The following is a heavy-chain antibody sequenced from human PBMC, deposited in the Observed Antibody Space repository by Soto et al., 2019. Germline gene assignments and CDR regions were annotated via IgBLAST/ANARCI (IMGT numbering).Heavy chain of an antibody. CDR2: VYHNGGA. D-gene: IGHD2-21*01. CDR3: GRVVEGATRHTDPDS. J-gene: IGHJ5*01. Sequence: QVHLQESGPGLVKPSETLSLTCTVSGVSIHNSHTFWAWIRQPPGKVLQFIASVYHNGGAHYNSYLKSRVTISVDTSNYQVTLRMRSLTAADTAFYFCGRVVEGATRHTDPDSWGQGILVTVSS. CDR1: GVSIHNSHTF. V-gene: IGHV4-39*01.